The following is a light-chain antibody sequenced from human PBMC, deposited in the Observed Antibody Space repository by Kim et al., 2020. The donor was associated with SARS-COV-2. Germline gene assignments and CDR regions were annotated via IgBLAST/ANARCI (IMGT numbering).Light chain of an antibody. CDR1: QSVSNN. V-gene: IGKV3-15*01. J-gene: IGKJ2*01. CDR3: HHYNDWPPGDT. CDR2: GAS. Sequence: SPGQRTTLSCSASQSVSNNLAWYQRNPGQPPRLLIYGASTRATGVPARFSGSGSGTDFTLTVSSLQSEDFAVYYCHHYNDWPPGDTFGQGTKLEI.